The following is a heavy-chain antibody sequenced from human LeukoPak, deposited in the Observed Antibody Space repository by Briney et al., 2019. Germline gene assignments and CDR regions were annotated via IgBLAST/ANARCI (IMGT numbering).Heavy chain of an antibody. V-gene: IGHV4-59*01. CDR2: IYYSGST. CDR3: ARDTYASGSSRDAFDI. D-gene: IGHD1-26*01. CDR1: GGSLSSYY. Sequence: SETLSLTCTVSGGSLSSYYWSWVRQPPGKGLEWIGDIYYSGSTNYNPSLKSRLTISVDTSKNQFSLKLSSVTAADTAVYYCARDTYASGSSRDAFDIWGQGTMVTVSS. J-gene: IGHJ3*02.